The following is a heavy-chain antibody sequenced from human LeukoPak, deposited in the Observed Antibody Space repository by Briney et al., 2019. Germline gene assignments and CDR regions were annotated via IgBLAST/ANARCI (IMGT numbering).Heavy chain of an antibody. J-gene: IGHJ4*02. V-gene: IGHV4-59*01. D-gene: IGHD2-15*01. Sequence: SETLSLTCTVSGGSISSYYWSWIRQPRGKGLEWIGYIYYSGSTNYNPSLKSRVTISVDTSKNQFSLKLSSVTAADTAVYYCARDTGYCSGGSCRYFDYWGQGTLVTVSS. CDR1: GGSISSYY. CDR2: IYYSGST. CDR3: ARDTGYCSGGSCRYFDY.